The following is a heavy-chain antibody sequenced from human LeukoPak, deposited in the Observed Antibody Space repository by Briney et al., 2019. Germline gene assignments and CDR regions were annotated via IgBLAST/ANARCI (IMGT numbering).Heavy chain of an antibody. V-gene: IGHV3-9*01. CDR3: AKDMLSGSPWGRAFDI. Sequence: PPGGSLRLSCAASGFTFDDYAMHWVRQAPGKGLEWVSGFGGNSGSIGYADSVKGRFTISRDNAKNSLYLQMNSLRAEDTALYYCAKDMLSGSPWGRAFDIWGQGTMVTVSS. CDR2: FGGNSGSI. CDR1: GFTFDDYA. J-gene: IGHJ3*02. D-gene: IGHD1-26*01.